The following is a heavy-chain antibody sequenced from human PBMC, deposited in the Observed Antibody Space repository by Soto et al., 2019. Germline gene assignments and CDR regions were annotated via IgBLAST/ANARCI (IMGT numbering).Heavy chain of an antibody. V-gene: IGHV1-3*01. J-gene: IGHJ4*02. CDR2: INAGNGNT. D-gene: IGHD3-22*01. Sequence: ASVKVSCKASGYTFTSYAMHWVRQAPGQRLEWMGWINAGNGNTKYSQKFQGRVTITRDTSASTAYMELSSLRSEDTAVYYCARVPPKYDSSGYYPGYYFDYWGQGTLVTVSS. CDR3: ARVPPKYDSSGYYPGYYFDY. CDR1: GYTFTSYA.